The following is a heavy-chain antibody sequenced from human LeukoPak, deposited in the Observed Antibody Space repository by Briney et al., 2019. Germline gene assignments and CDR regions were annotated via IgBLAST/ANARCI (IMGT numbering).Heavy chain of an antibody. D-gene: IGHD2-2*02. CDR3: ARGVPAAIGGDWFDP. CDR2: IYTSGST. J-gene: IGHJ5*02. Sequence: SETLSLTCTVSGGSISSSIYYWGWIRQPAGKGLEWIGRIYTSGSTNYNPSLKSRVTISVDTSKNQFSLKLSSVTAADTAVYYCARGVPAAIGGDWFDPWGQGTLVTVSS. V-gene: IGHV4-61*02. CDR1: GGSISSSIYY.